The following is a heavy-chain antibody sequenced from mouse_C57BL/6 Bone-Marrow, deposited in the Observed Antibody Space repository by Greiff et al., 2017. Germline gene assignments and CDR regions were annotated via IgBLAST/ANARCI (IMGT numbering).Heavy chain of an antibody. J-gene: IGHJ4*01. D-gene: IGHD5-1-1*01. Sequence: VQLQQSGPELVKPGASVKMSCKASGYTFTDYNMHWVKQSHGKSLEWIGYINPNNGGTSYNQKFKGKATLTVNKSSSTAYMELRSLTSEDSAVDYCAREAWIPPYAMDYWGQGTSVTVSS. CDR1: GYTFTDYN. CDR2: INPNNGGT. CDR3: AREAWIPPYAMDY. V-gene: IGHV1-22*01.